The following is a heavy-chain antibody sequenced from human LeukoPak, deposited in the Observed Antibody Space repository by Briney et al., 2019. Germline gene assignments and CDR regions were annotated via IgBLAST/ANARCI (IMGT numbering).Heavy chain of an antibody. CDR2: IHYSGST. D-gene: IGHD6-19*01. CDR3: ARQVVAVAGTGYFDY. CDR1: GGSVTSNEYY. J-gene: IGHJ4*02. Sequence: SETLSLTCTVSGGSVTSNEYYWGWLRQPPGKGLEWIGSIHYSGSTYYNASLKSRGTISVDTSKNQFSLKLNSVTAADTAVYFCARQVVAVAGTGYFDYWGQGTLVTVSS. V-gene: IGHV4-39*01.